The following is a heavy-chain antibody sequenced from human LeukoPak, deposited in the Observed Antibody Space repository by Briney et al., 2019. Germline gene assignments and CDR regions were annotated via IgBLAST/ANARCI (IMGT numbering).Heavy chain of an antibody. V-gene: IGHV1-2*02. CDR3: ARDRSPSERGRGDAFDI. CDR1: GYTFTGYY. Sequence: GASVKVSCKASGYTFTGYYMHWVRQAPGQGLEWMGWINPNSGGTNYAQKFQGRVTMTRDTSISTAYMELSRLRSDDTAVYYCARDRSPSERGRGDAFDIWGQGTMVTVSS. J-gene: IGHJ3*02. CDR2: INPNSGGT. D-gene: IGHD3-10*01.